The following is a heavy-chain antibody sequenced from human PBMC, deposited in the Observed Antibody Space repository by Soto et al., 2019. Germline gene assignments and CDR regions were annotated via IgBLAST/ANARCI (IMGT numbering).Heavy chain of an antibody. CDR3: ARDRVESGYPEYFQH. V-gene: IGHV3-53*01. Sequence: EVQLVESGGGLIQPGGSLRLSCAASGFTVSSKYMSWVRQVQGKGLEWVSVIYSGGSTYYADSVKGRFTISRDNSKNTLYLQMNSLRAEDTAVYYCARDRVESGYPEYFQHWGQGTLVTVSS. J-gene: IGHJ1*01. CDR1: GFTVSSKY. CDR2: IYSGGST. D-gene: IGHD3-22*01.